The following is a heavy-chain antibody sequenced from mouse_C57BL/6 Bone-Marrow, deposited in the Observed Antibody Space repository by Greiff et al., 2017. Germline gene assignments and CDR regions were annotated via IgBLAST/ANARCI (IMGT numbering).Heavy chain of an antibody. CDR2: IDPATGNT. D-gene: IGHD1-1*01. CDR3: ARDYYGSGGYAMDY. J-gene: IGHJ4*01. CDR1: GFNIKNTY. Sequence: VQLKQSVAELVRPGASVKLSCTASGFNIKNTYMHWVKQRPEQGLEWIGRIDPATGNTKYAPKFQGKATITADTSSTTAYLQPSSLTSEDTAIYYCARDYYGSGGYAMDYWGQGTSGTVSS. V-gene: IGHV14-3*01.